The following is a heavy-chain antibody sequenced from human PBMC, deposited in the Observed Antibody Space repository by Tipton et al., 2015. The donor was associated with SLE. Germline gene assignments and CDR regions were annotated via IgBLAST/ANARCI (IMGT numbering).Heavy chain of an antibody. Sequence: TLSLTCTVSGSSISNYYWSWLRQSAGKGLEWIGRVHTSGSTNYNPSLKSRVTISLDTSKNQFSLNLRSVTAADTAVYYCAGAWEGYCSGGSCSVLDYWGQGTLVTVSS. J-gene: IGHJ4*02. CDR2: VHTSGST. V-gene: IGHV4-4*07. CDR3: AGAWEGYCSGGSCSVLDY. D-gene: IGHD2-15*01. CDR1: GSSISNYY.